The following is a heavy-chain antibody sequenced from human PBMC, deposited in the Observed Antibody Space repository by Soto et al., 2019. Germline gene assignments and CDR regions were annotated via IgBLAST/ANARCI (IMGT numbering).Heavy chain of an antibody. CDR3: AREALPHGGSGWYGF. V-gene: IGHV1-18*01. Sequence: QVQLVQSGAEVKKPGASVKVSCKASGYTFTSYGISWVRQAPGQGLEWMGWISAYNGNTNYAQKIQGRVTMTTDTSTRTAYRELRSLRSDDTAVYYCAREALPHGGSGWYGFWGQGTLVVVSS. J-gene: IGHJ4*02. CDR2: ISAYNGNT. D-gene: IGHD6-19*01. CDR1: GYTFTSYG.